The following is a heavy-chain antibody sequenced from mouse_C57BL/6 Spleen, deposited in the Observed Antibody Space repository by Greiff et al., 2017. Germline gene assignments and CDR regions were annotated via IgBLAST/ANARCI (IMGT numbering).Heavy chain of an antibody. Sequence: QVPLQQPGAELVRPGSSVKLSCKASGYTFTSYWMDWVKQRPGQGLEWLGNIYPSDSETNYNQKFKDKATLTVDKSSSTAYMQLSSLTSEASAVYYCARNYEDGGGYWGQGTLVTVSA. CDR2: IYPSDSET. CDR3: ARNYEDGGGY. J-gene: IGHJ3*01. D-gene: IGHD2-4*01. CDR1: GYTFTSYW. V-gene: IGHV1-61*01.